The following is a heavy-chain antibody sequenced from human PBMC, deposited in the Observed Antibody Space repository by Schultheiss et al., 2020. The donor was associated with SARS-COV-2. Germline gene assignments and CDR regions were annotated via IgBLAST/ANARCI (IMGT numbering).Heavy chain of an antibody. J-gene: IGHJ5*02. Sequence: SETLSLTCTVSGGSISSGGYYWSWIRQHPGKGLEWIGYIYYSGSTYYNPSLKSRVTISVDTSKNQFSLKLNSVTAADTAVYYCARDRGYGDYWLDPWGQGTLVTVSS. CDR1: GGSISSGGYY. CDR2: IYYSGST. V-gene: IGHV4-31*03. CDR3: ARDRGYGDYWLDP. D-gene: IGHD4-17*01.